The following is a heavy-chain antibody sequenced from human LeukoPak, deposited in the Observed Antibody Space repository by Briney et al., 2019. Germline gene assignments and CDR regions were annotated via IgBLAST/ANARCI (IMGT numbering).Heavy chain of an antibody. CDR3: ARDTPSRYYYGSGSSGFDP. CDR2: IYYSGST. D-gene: IGHD3-10*01. Sequence: SGTLSLTCIVSGGSISSYYWSWIRQPPGKGLEWIGYIYYSGSTNYNPSLKSRVTISVDTSKNQFSLKLSSVTAAGTAVYYCARDTPSRYYYGSGSSGFDPWGQGTLVTVSS. J-gene: IGHJ5*02. V-gene: IGHV4-59*01. CDR1: GGSISSYY.